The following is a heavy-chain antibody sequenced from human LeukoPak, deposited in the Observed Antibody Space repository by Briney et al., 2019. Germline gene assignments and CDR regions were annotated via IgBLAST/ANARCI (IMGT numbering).Heavy chain of an antibody. CDR3: ASSGSDETYYDFWSGYYTGINYFDY. V-gene: IGHV3-23*01. CDR2: ITGSGGNT. CDR1: GFTFSSYA. J-gene: IGHJ4*02. D-gene: IGHD3-3*01. Sequence: GGSLRLSCAASGFTFSSYAMSWVRQAPGKGLEWVSTITGSGGNTYYADSVRGRFTISRDNSKNTLYLQMNSLRAEDTAVYYCASSGSDETYYDFWSGYYTGINYFDYWGQGTLVTVSS.